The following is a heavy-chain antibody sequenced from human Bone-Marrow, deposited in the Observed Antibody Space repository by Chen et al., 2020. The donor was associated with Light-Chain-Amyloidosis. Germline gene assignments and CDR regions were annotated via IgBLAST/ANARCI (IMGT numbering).Heavy chain of an antibody. V-gene: IGHV3-23*04. CDR2: ISGSGGSR. CDR1: GFAFSSYA. CDR3: AKDISYDDILPGYPADALDI. J-gene: IGHJ3*02. D-gene: IGHD3-9*01. Sequence: EVQLVESGGGLLQRGGSLRLSCAASGFAFSSYAMSWVRQAPGKGLEWVSTISGSGGSRYYGASVKGRLTISRDNSKNALFLQMNSLRAEDTAVYYCAKDISYDDILPGYPADALDIWGQGTMVTVSS.